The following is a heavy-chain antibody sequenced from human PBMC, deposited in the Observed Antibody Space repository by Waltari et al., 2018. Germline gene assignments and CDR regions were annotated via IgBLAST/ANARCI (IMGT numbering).Heavy chain of an antibody. J-gene: IGHJ6*02. V-gene: IGHV3-53*04. Sequence: EVQLVESGGGLVQSGGSLRLSCEASAFSVGGTYMSWVRQAPGKGLEWVSVITSGGKTYYGDSVRGRFTMSRHDSKNTVYLQMDNLRPEDTAVFYCVTHSSNYYFAMDVWGPGTTVTVSS. CDR2: ITSGGKT. D-gene: IGHD3-22*01. CDR3: VTHSSNYYFAMDV. CDR1: AFSVGGTY.